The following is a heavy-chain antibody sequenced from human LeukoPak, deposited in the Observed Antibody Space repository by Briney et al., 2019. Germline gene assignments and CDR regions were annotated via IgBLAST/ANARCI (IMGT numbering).Heavy chain of an antibody. CDR3: ARSGGLQKFDY. Sequence: GRSLRLSCAASEFTFSNYALHWVRQAPGKGLQWVAVISYDGNTIHYADSVKGRFIISGDTSKNTLYLQMNSLRAEDTAVYYCARSGGLQKFDYWGQGTLVTVSS. CDR2: ISYDGNTI. D-gene: IGHD4-11*01. J-gene: IGHJ4*02. V-gene: IGHV3-30-3*01. CDR1: EFTFSNYA.